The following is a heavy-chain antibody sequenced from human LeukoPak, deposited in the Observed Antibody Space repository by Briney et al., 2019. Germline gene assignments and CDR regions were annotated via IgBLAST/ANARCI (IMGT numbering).Heavy chain of an antibody. V-gene: IGHV3-23*01. CDR1: GFTFSSYW. CDR3: AKEDDYVWGSYLTSFDY. Sequence: GGSLRLSCAASGFTFSSYWMHWVRQAPGKGLVWVSAISGSGGSTYYADSVKGRFTISRDNSKNTLYLQMNSLRAEDTAVYYCAKEDDYVWGSYLTSFDYWGQGTLVTVSS. D-gene: IGHD3-16*02. J-gene: IGHJ4*02. CDR2: ISGSGGST.